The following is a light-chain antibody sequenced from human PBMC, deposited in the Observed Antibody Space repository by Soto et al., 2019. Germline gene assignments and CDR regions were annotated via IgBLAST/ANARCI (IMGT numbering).Light chain of an antibody. V-gene: IGLV8-61*01. CDR3: LLYLGGGIWV. Sequence: QTVVTQEPSFSVSPGGTVTLTCGLSSGPDFTSSYPNWYQQTPGQAPRTLIFNTNTRSSGVPDRFSGSILGDKAALTITGAHADDDSYYYCLLYLGGGIWVFGGGTKLTVL. CDR2: NTN. CDR1: SGPDFTSSY. J-gene: IGLJ3*02.